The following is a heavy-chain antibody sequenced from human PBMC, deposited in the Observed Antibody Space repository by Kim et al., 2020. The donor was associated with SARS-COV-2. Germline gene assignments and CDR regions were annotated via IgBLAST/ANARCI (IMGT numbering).Heavy chain of an antibody. CDR2: ISGSGGST. Sequence: PGGSLRLSCAASGFTFSSYAMSWVRQAPGKGLEWVSAISGSGGSTYYADSVKGRFTISRDNSKNTLYLQMNSLRAEDTAVYYCAKSLSSSWYVDWFDPWGQGTLVTVSS. V-gene: IGHV3-23*01. CDR1: GFTFSSYA. J-gene: IGHJ5*02. D-gene: IGHD6-13*01. CDR3: AKSLSSSWYVDWFDP.